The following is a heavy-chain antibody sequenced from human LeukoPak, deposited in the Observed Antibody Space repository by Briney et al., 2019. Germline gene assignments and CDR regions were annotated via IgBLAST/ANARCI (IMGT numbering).Heavy chain of an antibody. CDR3: ARDMWGTFDY. Sequence: GRSLRLSCAASGLTFSSYWMHWVRQAPGKGLVWVSRVNGDGSTTTYADSVKGRFTISRDNASNTLFMQISSLRDEDTAVYYCARDMWGTFDYWGQGTLVTVSS. J-gene: IGHJ4*02. CDR1: GLTFSSYW. D-gene: IGHD7-27*01. V-gene: IGHV3-74*01. CDR2: VNGDGSTT.